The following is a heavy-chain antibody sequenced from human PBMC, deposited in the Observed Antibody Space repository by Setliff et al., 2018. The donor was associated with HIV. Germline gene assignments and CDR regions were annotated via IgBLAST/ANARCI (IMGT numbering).Heavy chain of an antibody. CDR3: ARVQGATHYDILTGYTLYGLDV. J-gene: IGHJ6*02. Sequence: ASVKVSCKASGYTFSSYGTSWVRQAPGQGLEWMGWISTYNGNRNYAQKLQDRVTMTTDTSTNTAYMVLTSLRSDDTAVYYCARVQGATHYDILTGYTLYGLDVWGQGTTVTVSS. CDR2: ISTYNGNR. CDR1: GYTFSSYG. V-gene: IGHV1-18*01. D-gene: IGHD3-9*01.